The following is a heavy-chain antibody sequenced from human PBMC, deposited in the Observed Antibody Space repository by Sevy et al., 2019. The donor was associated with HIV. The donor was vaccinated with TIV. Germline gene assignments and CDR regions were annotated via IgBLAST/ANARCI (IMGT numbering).Heavy chain of an antibody. J-gene: IGHJ6*02. V-gene: IGHV3-33*01. CDR1: GFTFSSYG. D-gene: IGHD4-4*01. CDR3: ARDMIPTVTTWAYYYGMDV. Sequence: GGCLRLSCAASGFTFSSYGMHWVRQAPGKGLEWVAVIWYDGSNKYYADSVKGRFTISRDNSKNTLYLQMNSLRAEDTAVYYCARDMIPTVTTWAYYYGMDVWGQGTTVTVSS. CDR2: IWYDGSNK.